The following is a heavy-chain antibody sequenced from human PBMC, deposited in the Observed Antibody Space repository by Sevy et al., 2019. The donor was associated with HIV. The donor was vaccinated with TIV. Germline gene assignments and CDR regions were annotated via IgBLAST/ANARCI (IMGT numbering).Heavy chain of an antibody. CDR1: GGSISTYF. D-gene: IGHD4-17*01. Sequence: SETLSLTCTVSGGSISTYFWSWIRQPAGKALEGIGRIYTSGSTNYNPSLKSRVTMSVDTSKNQFSLKLSSVTAADTAVYYCAREGSTAADYWGQWILVTVSS. CDR2: IYTSGST. CDR3: AREGSTAADY. V-gene: IGHV4-4*07. J-gene: IGHJ4*02.